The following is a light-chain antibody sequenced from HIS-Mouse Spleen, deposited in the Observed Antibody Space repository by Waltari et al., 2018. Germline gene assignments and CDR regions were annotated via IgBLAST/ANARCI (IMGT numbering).Light chain of an antibody. V-gene: IGLV2-11*01. J-gene: IGLJ1*01. CDR3: SSYTSSSTYG. CDR1: SSDVGGYNY. Sequence: QSALTQPRSVSGSPGQSVTISCTGTSSDVGGYNYVSWYQQHPGKAPKLMIYDVSKRPSGVPDRFSGSKSGNTASLTISGLQAEDEADYYCSSYTSSSTYGFGTGTKVTVL. CDR2: DVS.